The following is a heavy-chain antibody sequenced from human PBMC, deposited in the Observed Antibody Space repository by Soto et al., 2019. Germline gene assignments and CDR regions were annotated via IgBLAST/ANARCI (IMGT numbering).Heavy chain of an antibody. CDR1: GFTFSSYA. V-gene: IGHV3-23*01. D-gene: IGHD6-19*01. CDR2: ISGSGGNT. CDR3: AKGTQQWPFWI. J-gene: IGHJ3*02. Sequence: PGGSLRLSCAASGFTFSSYAMSWVRQAPGKGLEWVSAISGSGGNTYYAETVKGRFTNSRDKSKNTLYLQMNSLRAEDTAVYYCAKGTQQWPFWIWGQGAMVTVSS.